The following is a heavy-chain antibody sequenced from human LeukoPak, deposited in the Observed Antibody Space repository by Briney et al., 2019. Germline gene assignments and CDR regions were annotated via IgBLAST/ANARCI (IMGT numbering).Heavy chain of an antibody. D-gene: IGHD3-22*01. CDR3: ARADSGGDSSGYKWFDP. Sequence: ASVKVSCKASGYTFSSYYMHWVRQAPGQGLEWMGIINPSGGSTSYAHKFQGRVTMTRDTSTSTVYMELSNLRPEDTAVYYCARADSGGDSSGYKWFDPWGQGTLVTVSS. J-gene: IGHJ5*02. CDR1: GYTFSSYY. CDR2: INPSGGST. V-gene: IGHV1-46*01.